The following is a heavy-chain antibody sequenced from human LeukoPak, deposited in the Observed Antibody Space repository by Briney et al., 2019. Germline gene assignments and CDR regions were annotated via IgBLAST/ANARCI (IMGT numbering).Heavy chain of an antibody. Sequence: GGSLRLSCVASGFTFSSYWMSWVRQAPGKGLEWVANIKEDGSENYYVDSVKGRFTISRDNAKSSLHLQLNSLRAEDTAVYYCASHSRGWYFFDYWGQGTLVTVSS. D-gene: IGHD6-19*01. CDR1: GFTFSSYW. CDR2: IKEDGSEN. J-gene: IGHJ4*02. V-gene: IGHV3-7*05. CDR3: ASHSRGWYFFDY.